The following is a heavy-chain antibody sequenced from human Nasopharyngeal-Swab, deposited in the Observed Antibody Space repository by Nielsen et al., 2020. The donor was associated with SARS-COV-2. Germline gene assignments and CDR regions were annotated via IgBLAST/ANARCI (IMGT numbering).Heavy chain of an antibody. CDR1: GFTFSHFA. CDR3: APSVRGIRMYAFDI. Sequence: GESLKISCAASGFTFSHFAMHWLRQSRGGGLEWMAVISYDGDNRYYADSVKGRFTISRDNSKHTVYLQMNSLRAEDTAVFYCAPSVRGIRMYAFDIWGQGTMVTVSS. CDR2: ISYDGDNR. D-gene: IGHD3-10*02. V-gene: IGHV3-30-3*01. J-gene: IGHJ3*02.